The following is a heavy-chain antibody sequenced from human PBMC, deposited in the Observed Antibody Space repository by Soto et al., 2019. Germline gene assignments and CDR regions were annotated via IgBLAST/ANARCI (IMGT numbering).Heavy chain of an antibody. D-gene: IGHD6-13*01. CDR3: ARDNGIAGSFDP. J-gene: IGHJ5*02. CDR2: ISISSRTI. V-gene: IGHV3-48*02. CDR1: GFTFRSYS. Sequence: GGSLRLSCAASGFTFRSYSMNWVRQPPGKGLEWVSYISISSRTIYYADSVKGRFTISRDDAKNSLYLQMNSLRDEDTSVYYCARDNGIAGSFDPWGQGALVTVSS.